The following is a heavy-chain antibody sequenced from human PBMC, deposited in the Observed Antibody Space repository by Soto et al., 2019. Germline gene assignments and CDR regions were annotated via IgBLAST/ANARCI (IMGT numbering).Heavy chain of an antibody. CDR2: IRSKANSYAT. CDR1: GFTFSGSA. CDR3: TPGPALAAAGTYHGHY. V-gene: IGHV3-73*01. Sequence: GGSLRLSCAASGFTFSGSAMHWVRQASGKGLEWVGRIRSKANSYATAYAASVKGRFTISRDDSKNTAYLQMNSLKTEDTAVYYCTPGPALAAAGTYHGHYWGQGTLVTVSS. D-gene: IGHD6-13*01. J-gene: IGHJ4*02.